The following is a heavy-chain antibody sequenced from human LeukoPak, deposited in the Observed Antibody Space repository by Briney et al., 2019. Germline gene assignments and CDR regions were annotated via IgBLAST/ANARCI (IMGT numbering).Heavy chain of an antibody. CDR1: GFTFSSYA. CDR2: ISGSGGST. V-gene: IGHV3-23*01. J-gene: IGHJ4*02. Sequence: GGSLRLSCAASGFTFSSYAMRWVRQAPGKGLEGVAAISGSGGSTYYADYVKGRFTIYRANSKDTLYLQMNSLRAEDTAVYYCGKDRVAVAGPGDWGQGTLVTVSS. CDR3: GKDRVAVAGPGD. D-gene: IGHD6-19*01.